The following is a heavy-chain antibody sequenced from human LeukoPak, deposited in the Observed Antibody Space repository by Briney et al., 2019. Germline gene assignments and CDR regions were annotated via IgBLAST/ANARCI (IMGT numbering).Heavy chain of an antibody. Sequence: PSETLSLTCAVYGGSFSGYYWSWIRQPPGKGLEWIGEINHSGSTNYNPSLKCRVTISVDTSKNQFSLKLSSVTAADTAVYYCARRLRYSSCDYWGQGTLVTVSS. V-gene: IGHV4-34*01. J-gene: IGHJ4*02. CDR3: ARRLRYSSCDY. CDR1: GGSFSGYY. D-gene: IGHD6-19*01. CDR2: INHSGST.